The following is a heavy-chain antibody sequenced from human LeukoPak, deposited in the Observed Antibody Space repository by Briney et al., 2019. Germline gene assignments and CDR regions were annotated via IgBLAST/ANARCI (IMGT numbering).Heavy chain of an antibody. D-gene: IGHD5-18*01. Sequence: GGSLRLSCAASGFTFSSYSMNWVRQAPGKGLEWGSYISSSSSIMDYADSVKGRFTISRDNAKNSLDLQMNSLRAEDTAVYYCARARGYSYGYSDYWGQGTLVTVSS. CDR1: GFTFSSYS. V-gene: IGHV3-48*01. J-gene: IGHJ4*02. CDR2: ISSSSSIM. CDR3: ARARGYSYGYSDY.